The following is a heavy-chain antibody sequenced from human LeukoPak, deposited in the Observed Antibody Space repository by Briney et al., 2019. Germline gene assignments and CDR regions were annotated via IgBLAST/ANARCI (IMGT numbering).Heavy chain of an antibody. CDR2: ISGGGGST. V-gene: IGHV3-23*01. Sequence: GGSLRLSCAASGFTFSSSAMSWVRQAPGKGLEWLSTISGGGGSTYYADSVKGRFTISRDNSKNTLYLHMKSLRAEDTAVYYCAKLITYYYGSGSYDWGQGTLVTVSS. D-gene: IGHD3-10*01. CDR3: AKLITYYYGSGSYD. J-gene: IGHJ4*02. CDR1: GFTFSSSA.